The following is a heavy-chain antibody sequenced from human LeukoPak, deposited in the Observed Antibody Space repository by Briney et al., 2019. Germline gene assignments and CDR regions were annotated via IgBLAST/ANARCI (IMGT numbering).Heavy chain of an antibody. CDR3: ARRLTSNWFDP. V-gene: IGHV4-59*08. CDR2: IYYSGST. CDR1: GGSISSYY. Sequence: SETLSLTCTVSGGSISSYYWAWIRQPPGKGLEWIGYIYYSGSTNYNPSLRSRVTMSVDTSKNQFSLKLSSVTAADTAVYYCARRLTSNWFDPWGQGTLVTVSS. J-gene: IGHJ5*02. D-gene: IGHD1-14*01.